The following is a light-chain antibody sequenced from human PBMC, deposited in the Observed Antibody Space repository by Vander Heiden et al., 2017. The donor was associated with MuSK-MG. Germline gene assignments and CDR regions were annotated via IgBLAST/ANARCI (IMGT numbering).Light chain of an antibody. CDR2: WVS. J-gene: IGKJ4*01. V-gene: IGKV4-1*01. CDR3: LQDDSTPLL. Sequence: DIVMTQSPDSLAVSLGERATINCQSSQSDLFSSNNKNYLGWYQQKPGQPPKRLIYWVSTRVSGVLDRFSGCGSVRDFMRTIIILQAEDAAVYYFLQDDSTPLLFGGGTKVEIK. CDR1: QSDLFSSNNKNY.